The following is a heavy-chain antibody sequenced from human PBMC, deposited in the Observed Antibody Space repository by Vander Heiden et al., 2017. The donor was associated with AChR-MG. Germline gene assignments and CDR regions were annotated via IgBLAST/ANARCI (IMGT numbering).Heavy chain of an antibody. J-gene: IGHJ4*02. Sequence: HVQLQQSGPGLLKPSQTLSPTVAISGDRVSRNSAAWNWIRQSPSRGLEWLGRTYYRSKWYNDYAVSVKSRITISPDTSKNQFSLQLNSVTPEDTAVYYCAREESGSYYVDYFDYWGQGTLVTVSS. D-gene: IGHD1-26*01. CDR2: TYYRSKWYN. CDR3: AREESGSYYVDYFDY. CDR1: GDRVSRNSAA. V-gene: IGHV6-1*01.